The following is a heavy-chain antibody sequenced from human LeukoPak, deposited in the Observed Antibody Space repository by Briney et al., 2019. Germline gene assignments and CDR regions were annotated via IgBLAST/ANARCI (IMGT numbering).Heavy chain of an antibody. J-gene: IGHJ4*02. Sequence: SETLSLTCTVSGGSISSYYWSWIRQPPGKGLEWIGYIYYSGSTNYNPSLKSRVTISVDTSKNQFSLKLSSVTAADTAAYYCARGGEHCSGGSCNIDYWGQGTLVTVSS. V-gene: IGHV4-59*01. CDR1: GGSISSYY. CDR3: ARGGEHCSGGSCNIDY. D-gene: IGHD2-15*01. CDR2: IYYSGST.